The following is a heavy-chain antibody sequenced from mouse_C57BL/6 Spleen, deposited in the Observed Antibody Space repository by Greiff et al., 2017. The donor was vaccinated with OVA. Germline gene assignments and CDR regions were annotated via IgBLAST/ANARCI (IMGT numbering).Heavy chain of an antibody. CDR1: GFSLTSYG. CDR3: AKLRKTAQAPYAMDY. CDR2: IWRGGST. Sequence: VKLQESGPGLVQPSQSLSITCTVSGFSLTSYGVHWVRQSPGKGLEWLGVIWRGGSTDYNAAFMSRLSITKDNSKSQVFFKMNSLQADDTAIYYCAKLRKTAQAPYAMDYWGQGTSVTVSS. D-gene: IGHD3-2*02. V-gene: IGHV2-5*01. J-gene: IGHJ4*01.